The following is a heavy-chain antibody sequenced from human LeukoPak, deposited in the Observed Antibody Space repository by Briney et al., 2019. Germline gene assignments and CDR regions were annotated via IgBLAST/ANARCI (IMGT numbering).Heavy chain of an antibody. CDR1: GFTFNRYP. CDR3: ANWIGSSSRDY. CDR2: ITGSGHRT. D-gene: IGHD6-6*01. Sequence: GGSLRLSCAASGFTFNRYPMTWVRQAPGKGLEWVSGITGSGHRTYCADSLKGRLTISRDNSNNALYLQMDSLRAEDTAVYYCANWIGSSSRDYWGQGTLVTVSS. V-gene: IGHV3-23*01. J-gene: IGHJ4*02.